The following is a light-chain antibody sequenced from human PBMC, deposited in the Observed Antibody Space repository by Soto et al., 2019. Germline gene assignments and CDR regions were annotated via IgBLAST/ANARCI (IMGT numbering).Light chain of an antibody. CDR3: LQDYNYPLT. CDR2: AAS. CDR1: QGIRND. V-gene: IGKV1-6*01. Sequence: AIPMTQSPCSLSASVADRVTITCRASQGIRNDLGWYQQKPGKAPKLLIYAASSLQSGVPSRFSGSGSGTDFTLTISSLQPEDFASYYCLQDYNYPLTFGGGTKVEIK. J-gene: IGKJ4*01.